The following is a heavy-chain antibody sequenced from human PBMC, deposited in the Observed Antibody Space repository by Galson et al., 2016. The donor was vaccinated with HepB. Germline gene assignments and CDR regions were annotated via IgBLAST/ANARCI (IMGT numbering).Heavy chain of an antibody. CDR1: GGTFSSYA. V-gene: IGHV1-69*13. D-gene: IGHD3-16*01. CDR2: IIPIFGTA. Sequence: SVKVSCKASGGTFSSYAISWVRQAPGQGPEWMGGIIPIFGTANYAQKFQGRVTITADESTSTAYMELRSLRSEDTAVYYCARVGSEELALIPNHYYYMDVWGKGTTVTVSS. CDR3: ARVGSEELALIPNHYYYMDV. J-gene: IGHJ6*03.